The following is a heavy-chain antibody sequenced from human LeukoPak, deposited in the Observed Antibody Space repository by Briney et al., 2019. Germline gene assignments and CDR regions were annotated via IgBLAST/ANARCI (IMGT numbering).Heavy chain of an antibody. CDR2: IYCSGST. J-gene: IGHJ6*03. D-gene: IGHD4-17*01. CDR3: ARSLDYGDYYMDV. CDR1: GGSISSYY. Sequence: SETLSLTCTVSGGSISSYYWSWIRQPPGKGLEWIGYIYCSGSTNYNPSLKSRVTISVDTSKNQFSLKLSSVTAADTAVYYCARSLDYGDYYMDVWGKGTAVTVSS. V-gene: IGHV4-59*08.